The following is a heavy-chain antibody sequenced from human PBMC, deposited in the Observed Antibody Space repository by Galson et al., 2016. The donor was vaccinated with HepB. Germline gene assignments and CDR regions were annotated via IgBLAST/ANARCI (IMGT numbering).Heavy chain of an antibody. CDR3: ARDRAYGSYWYFDL. V-gene: IGHV3-7*04. J-gene: IGHJ2*01. Sequence: SLRLSCAVSGFTSGSYWMSWVRQAPGKGLEWVGNIKQDGSEEYYVDSVKGRCTISRDNAKNSLYLQMNSLRAEDTAVYYCARDRAYGSYWYFDLWGRGTLVTVSS. D-gene: IGHD4-17*01. CDR1: GFTSGSYW. CDR2: IKQDGSEE.